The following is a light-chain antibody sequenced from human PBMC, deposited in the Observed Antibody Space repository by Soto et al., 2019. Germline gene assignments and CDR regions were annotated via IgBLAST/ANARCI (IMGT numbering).Light chain of an antibody. CDR1: QSVSNS. CDR3: QQRSNWLYT. CDR2: DAS. Sequence: EIVLTQSPATLSLSPGERATLSCRASQSVSNSLVWYQQKPGQAPRLLIYDASNRAAGIPARFSGSGSGTDFTLTISSLEPEDFATYYCQQRSNWLYTFGQGTRLEIK. J-gene: IGKJ2*01. V-gene: IGKV3-11*01.